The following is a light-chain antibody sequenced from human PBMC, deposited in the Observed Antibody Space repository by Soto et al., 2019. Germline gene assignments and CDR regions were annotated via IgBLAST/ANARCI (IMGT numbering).Light chain of an antibody. Sequence: DIQMTQAPSTRSPSVCDTVTITCRASQSINKWLAWYQQKPGKAPTLLIYEASILQNGGPSRFSGTESGTEFTLTISSLRPDDFATYYCQQYNDYSAWTFGQGTKVDIK. J-gene: IGKJ1*01. V-gene: IGKV1-5*03. CDR3: QQYNDYSAWT. CDR1: QSINKW. CDR2: EAS.